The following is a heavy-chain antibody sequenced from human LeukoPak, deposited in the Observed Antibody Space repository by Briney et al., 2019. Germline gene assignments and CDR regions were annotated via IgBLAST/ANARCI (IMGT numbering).Heavy chain of an antibody. V-gene: IGHV4-31*03. D-gene: IGHD6-6*01. CDR2: IYYSGST. CDR1: GGSISNGGYY. CDR3: ARVESHREYRNSWFFDY. Sequence: PSQTLSLTCTVSGGSISNGGYYWSWIRQHPGKGLEWIGYIYYSGSTYYNPSLKSRVTISLDMSKNQFSLKLCSVTAADTAVYYCARVESHREYRNSWFFDYWGQGILVTVSS. J-gene: IGHJ4*02.